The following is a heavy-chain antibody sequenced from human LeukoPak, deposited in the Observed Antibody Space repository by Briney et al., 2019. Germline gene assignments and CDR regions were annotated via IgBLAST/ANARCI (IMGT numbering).Heavy chain of an antibody. CDR1: GFTFSDYC. V-gene: IGHV3-11*01. D-gene: IGHD3-16*01. Sequence: GGSLRLSCVASGFTFSDYCMTWIRQAPGKGLEWVSYIRSTGTIFYADSVKGRFTISRDNAKNSLHLQMNSLRAEDTAVYYCARGWASSRRKAFDIWGQGTIVTVSS. CDR2: IRSTGTI. J-gene: IGHJ3*02. CDR3: ARGWASSRRKAFDI.